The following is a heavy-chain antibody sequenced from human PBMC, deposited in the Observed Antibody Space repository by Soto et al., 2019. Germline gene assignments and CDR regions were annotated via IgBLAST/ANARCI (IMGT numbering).Heavy chain of an antibody. CDR1: GFTFSTYS. CDR3: ARDDGMAGSFDP. J-gene: IGHJ5*02. D-gene: IGHD2-8*01. Sequence: GGSLRLSCAASGFTFSTYSMNWVRQAPGKGLEWVSYLSFSSSTIFYADSVRGRFTISRDNAKNSLYLQMNTLRDEDTAVYYCARDDGMAGSFDPWGQGTLVTVSS. V-gene: IGHV3-48*02. CDR2: LSFSSSTI.